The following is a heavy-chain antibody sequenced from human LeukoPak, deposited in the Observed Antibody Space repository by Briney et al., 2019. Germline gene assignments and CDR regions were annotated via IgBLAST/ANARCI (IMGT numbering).Heavy chain of an antibody. CDR2: ISGSGGST. Sequence: PGGSLRLSCAASGFTFSSYAMSWVRQAPGKGLEWVSAISGSGGSTYYADSVKGRFTISRDNSKNTLYLQMNSLRAEDTAVYYCAKDVVTVLRYFDFDAFDIWGQGTMVTVSS. D-gene: IGHD3-9*01. V-gene: IGHV3-23*01. J-gene: IGHJ3*02. CDR1: GFTFSSYA. CDR3: AKDVVTVLRYFDFDAFDI.